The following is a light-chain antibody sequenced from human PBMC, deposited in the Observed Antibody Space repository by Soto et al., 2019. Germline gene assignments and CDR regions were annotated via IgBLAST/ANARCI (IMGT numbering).Light chain of an antibody. CDR1: ESVDDDF. V-gene: IGKV3-20*01. CDR3: QQYGGSPLT. CDR2: GAS. J-gene: IGKJ5*01. Sequence: EIVLTQSPGTLSLSPGERATLSCRANESVDDDFLAWYQRRPGQAPRLLIYGASTRASGIPQRFSGGGSGTEFTLTISRLEPEDFAVYYCQQYGGSPLTFGQGTRLEIK.